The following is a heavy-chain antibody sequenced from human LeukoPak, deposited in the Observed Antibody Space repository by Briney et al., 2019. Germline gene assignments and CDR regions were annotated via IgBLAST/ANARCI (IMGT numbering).Heavy chain of an antibody. CDR1: GGSISGYY. J-gene: IGHJ3*02. CDR3: ARGGLDYGDYMGAFDI. CDR2: IYTSGST. V-gene: IGHV4-4*07. D-gene: IGHD4-17*01. Sequence: PSETLSLSCTVSGGSISGYYWSWIRQPAGKGLEWIGRIYTSGSTNYNPSLKSRVTISVDTSKNQFSLKLSSVTAADTAVYYCARGGLDYGDYMGAFDIWGQGTMVTVSS.